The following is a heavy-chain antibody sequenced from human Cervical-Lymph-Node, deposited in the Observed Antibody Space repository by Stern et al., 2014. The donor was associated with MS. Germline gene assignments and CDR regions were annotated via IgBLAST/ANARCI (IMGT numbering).Heavy chain of an antibody. CDR1: GYTFSAYY. Sequence: QVQLVQSGAEVKKPGASVKVSCTASGYTFSAYYMHWVRQAPGQGLEWMGWINPKSGDTKYAQKFQGWVTMTRDTSTSTVHMELRRLKSDDTALYYCAREMSSWGQGTLVTVSS. CDR3: AREMSS. CDR2: INPKSGDT. V-gene: IGHV1-2*04. J-gene: IGHJ5*02.